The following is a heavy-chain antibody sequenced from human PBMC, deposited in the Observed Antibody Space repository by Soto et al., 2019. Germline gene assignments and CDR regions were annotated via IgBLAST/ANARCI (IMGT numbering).Heavy chain of an antibody. CDR2: ISSGDAFT. CDR3: ARGDSYGSRSYPYYYYYMDV. V-gene: IGHV3-23*01. Sequence: GGSLRLSCAASGFNFRNYAMSWVRQAPGKGLEWVSTISSGDAFTYYADSVKGRFTISRDNAKNSLFLQMNSLRAEDTAIYYCARGDSYGSRSYPYYYYYMDVWGKGTTVTVS. CDR1: GFNFRNYA. D-gene: IGHD3-10*01. J-gene: IGHJ6*03.